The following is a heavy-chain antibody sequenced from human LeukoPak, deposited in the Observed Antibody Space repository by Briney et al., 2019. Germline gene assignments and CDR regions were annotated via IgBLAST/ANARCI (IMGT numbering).Heavy chain of an antibody. CDR1: GFSFSSYW. V-gene: IGHV3-7*01. Sequence: QSGGSLRLSCAASGFSFSSYWMAWLRQAPGKGLEWMASIKHDGTEKFYVDSVKGRFTISKDNSKNSLYLQMNSLRAEDTAVYYCARGPVLRYFDWLPTIPDRFDYWGQGTLVTVSS. CDR2: IKHDGTEK. CDR3: ARGPVLRYFDWLPTIPDRFDY. D-gene: IGHD3-9*01. J-gene: IGHJ4*02.